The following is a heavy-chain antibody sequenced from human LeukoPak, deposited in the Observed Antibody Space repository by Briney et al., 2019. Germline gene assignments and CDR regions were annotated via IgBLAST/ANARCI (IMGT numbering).Heavy chain of an antibody. J-gene: IGHJ4*02. CDR3: ARGAPHGYCSGGSCYSDY. V-gene: IGHV4-34*01. D-gene: IGHD2-15*01. CDR1: GGSFSGYY. Sequence: SETLSLTCAVSGGSFSGYYWSWIRQPPGKGLEWIGEINHSGSTNYNPSLKSPVTISVDTSKSQFSLKLSSVTAADTAVYYCARGAPHGYCSGGSCYSDYWGQGTLVTVSS. CDR2: INHSGST.